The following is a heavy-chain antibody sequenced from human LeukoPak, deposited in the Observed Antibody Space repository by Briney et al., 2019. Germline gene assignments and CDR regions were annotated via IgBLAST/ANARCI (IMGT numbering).Heavy chain of an antibody. CDR3: ARDPPYYYDSSDDY. D-gene: IGHD3-22*01. CDR2: INPNSGGT. Sequence: GASVKVSCKASGYTFTGYYMHWVRQAPGQGLEWIGWINPNSGGTNYAQKFQGRVTMTRDTSISTAYMELSRLRSDDTAVYYCARDPPYYYDSSDDYWGQGTLVTVSS. CDR1: GYTFTGYY. J-gene: IGHJ4*02. V-gene: IGHV1-2*02.